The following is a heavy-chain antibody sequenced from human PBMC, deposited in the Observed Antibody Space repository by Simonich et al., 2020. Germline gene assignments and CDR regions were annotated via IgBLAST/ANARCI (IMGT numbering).Heavy chain of an antibody. CDR1: GYTFPSYG. D-gene: IGHD2-15*01. CDR3: ARASRGTWWYYYFDY. J-gene: IGHJ4*02. V-gene: IGHV1-18*01. Sequence: QVQLVQSGAEVKKPGASVKVSCKASGYTFPSYGISWVRQAPGQGREWMGWISAYNGNTNYAQKLQGRVNMTTDTSTSTAYMELRSLRSDDTAVYYCARASRGTWWYYYFDYWGQGTLVTVSS. CDR2: ISAYNGNT.